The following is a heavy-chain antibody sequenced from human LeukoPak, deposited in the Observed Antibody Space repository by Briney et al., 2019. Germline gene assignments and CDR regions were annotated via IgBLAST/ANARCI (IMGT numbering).Heavy chain of an antibody. J-gene: IGHJ4*02. CDR2: ISGSGGST. Sequence: GGSLRLSCAASGFTFSSYAMSWIRQAPGKGLEWVSAISGSGGSTYYADSVKGRFTISRDHSKTTLYLQMNSLRAEDTAVYYCAKDRGAYSSSSKAAVVYWGQGTLVTVSS. D-gene: IGHD6-6*01. CDR1: GFTFSSYA. V-gene: IGHV3-23*01. CDR3: AKDRGAYSSSSKAAVVY.